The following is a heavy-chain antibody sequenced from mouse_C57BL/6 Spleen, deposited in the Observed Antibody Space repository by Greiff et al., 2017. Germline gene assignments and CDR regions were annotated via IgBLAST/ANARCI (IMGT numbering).Heavy chain of an antibody. CDR1: GFTFSSYT. Sequence: DVMLVESGGGLVKPGGSLKLSCAASGFTFSSYTMSWVRQTPEKRLEWVATISGGGGNTYYPDSVKGRFTISRDNAKNTLYLQMSSLRSEDTALYYCARLGSSYGYFDYWGQGTTLTVSS. J-gene: IGHJ2*01. CDR2: ISGGGGNT. CDR3: ARLGSSYGYFDY. D-gene: IGHD1-1*01. V-gene: IGHV5-9*01.